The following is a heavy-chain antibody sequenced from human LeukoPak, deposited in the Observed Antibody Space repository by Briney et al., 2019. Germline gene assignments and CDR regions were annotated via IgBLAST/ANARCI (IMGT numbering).Heavy chain of an antibody. CDR2: INTNTGNP. CDR3: ARGLWFGELLYAERAYWYFDL. CDR1: GYTFTTYA. Sequence: GASVKVSCKASGYTFTTYAMNWVRQAPGQGLEWMGWINTNTGNPTYAQGFTGRFVFSLDTSVSTAYLQISSLKAEDTAVYYCARGLWFGELLYAERAYWYFDLWGRGTLVTVSS. V-gene: IGHV7-4-1*02. D-gene: IGHD3-10*01. J-gene: IGHJ2*01.